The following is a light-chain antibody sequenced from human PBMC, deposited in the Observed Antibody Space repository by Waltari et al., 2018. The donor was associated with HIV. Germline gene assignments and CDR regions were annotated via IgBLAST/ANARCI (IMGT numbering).Light chain of an antibody. CDR2: AAS. V-gene: IGKV1-39*01. CDR3: QQSYTTPRT. CDR1: QTITNF. J-gene: IGKJ1*01. Sequence: DIQMTQSPSSLSASVGDRVTITCRTSQTITNFLNWYQQKPEKAPNSLIYAASSLQSGVPSGFSGSRSGTDFTLTISNLQPEDFATYYCQQSYTTPRTFGQGTKVEIK.